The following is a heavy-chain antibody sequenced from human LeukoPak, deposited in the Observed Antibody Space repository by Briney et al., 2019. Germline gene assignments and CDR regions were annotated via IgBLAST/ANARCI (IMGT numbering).Heavy chain of an antibody. D-gene: IGHD3-22*01. V-gene: IGHV4-34*01. CDR2: INHSGST. CDR1: GGSFRGYY. Sequence: SETLSLTCAVYGGSFRGYYWSWIRQPPGEGLEWIGEINHSGSTNYNPSLKSRVTISVDTSKNQFSLKLSSVTAADTAVYYCARVRGYYYDSSGTRWGQGTLVTVSS. CDR3: ARVRGYYYDSSGTR. J-gene: IGHJ4*02.